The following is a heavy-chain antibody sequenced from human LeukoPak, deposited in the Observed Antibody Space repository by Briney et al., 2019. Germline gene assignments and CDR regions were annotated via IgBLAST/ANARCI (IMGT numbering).Heavy chain of an antibody. CDR3: ARSLQGYDY. J-gene: IGHJ4*02. CDR1: GGSFSGYY. CDR2: INHSGST. Sequence: SETLSLTCAVYGGSFSGYYWSWIRQPPGKGLEWIGEINHSGSTNYNPSLKSRVTISVDTSKNQFSLKLSSVTAADTAVYYCARSLQGYDYWGQGTLVTVSS. D-gene: IGHD2-15*01. V-gene: IGHV4-34*01.